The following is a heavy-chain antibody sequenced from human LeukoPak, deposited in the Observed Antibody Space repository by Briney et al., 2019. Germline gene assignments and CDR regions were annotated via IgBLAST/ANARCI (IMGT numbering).Heavy chain of an antibody. J-gene: IGHJ4*02. CDR2: ISSSSSYT. CDR1: GFTFSDYY. V-gene: IGHV3-11*06. D-gene: IGHD3-10*01. Sequence: KPGGSLRLSCAASGFTFSDYYMSWNRRAPGKGLEWVSYISSSSSYTNYADSVKGRFTISRDDAKNSLYLQMNSLRAEDTAVYYCARDQYYGSGSYYVNWGQGILVTVSS. CDR3: ARDQYYGSGSYYVN.